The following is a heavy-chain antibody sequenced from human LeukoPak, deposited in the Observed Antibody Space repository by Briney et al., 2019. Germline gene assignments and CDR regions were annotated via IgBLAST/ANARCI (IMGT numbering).Heavy chain of an antibody. CDR1: GGSISRYY. V-gene: IGHV4-4*07. CDR3: ARDRRGLGDDAFDI. CDR2: IYTSGNT. Sequence: PSETLSLTCTVSGGSISRYYWSWIRQPAGKGLEWVGRIYTSGNTNYNPSLKSRVAMSVDTSKNHFSLRLSSVTAADTAVYYCARDRRGLGDDAFDIWGQGTIVTVSS. D-gene: IGHD1-26*01. J-gene: IGHJ3*02.